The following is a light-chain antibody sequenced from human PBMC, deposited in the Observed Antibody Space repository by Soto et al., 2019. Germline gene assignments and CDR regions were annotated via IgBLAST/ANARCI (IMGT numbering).Light chain of an antibody. V-gene: IGLV2-14*01. CDR3: NSYTTSSTWV. J-gene: IGLJ1*01. CDR1: SSDLGTYHF. Sequence: HSVLAQPASVSGSPGQSMTISCTGTSSDLGTYHFVSWFQQHPDKAPKLMIYEVSNRPSGVSNRFSGSKSGNTASLTISGLQAEDEADYYCNSYTTSSTWVFGTGTKVTVL. CDR2: EVS.